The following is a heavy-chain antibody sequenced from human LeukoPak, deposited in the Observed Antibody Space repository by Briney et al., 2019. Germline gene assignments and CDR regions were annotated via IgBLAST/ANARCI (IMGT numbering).Heavy chain of an antibody. CDR1: GFTFSNYA. CDR2: ISGSGGIT. V-gene: IGHV3-23*01. Sequence: GGSLRLSCAASGFTFSNYAINWVRQAPGKGLEWVSLISGSGGITYYEDSVMGRFTISRDNSQNTLYLQMNSLRAEDTAVYYCANSASLGYCSGTSCYYFDYWGQGTLATVSS. CDR3: ANSASLGYCSGTSCYYFDY. J-gene: IGHJ4*02. D-gene: IGHD2-15*01.